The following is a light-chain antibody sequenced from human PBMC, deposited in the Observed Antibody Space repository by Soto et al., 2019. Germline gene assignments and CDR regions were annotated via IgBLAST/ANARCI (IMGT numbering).Light chain of an antibody. CDR2: GAS. J-gene: IGKJ1*01. CDR1: QSVSNNY. CDR3: QQYGSSFRT. Sequence: EILLTDSPGTLVLPRGRRAILSFKSSQSVSNNYLAWYQQKPGQAPRLLIYGASNRATGIPDRFSGSGSGTDFTLLISRLDPEDFAVYYCQQYGSSFRTFGQGTKVDI. V-gene: IGKV3-20*01.